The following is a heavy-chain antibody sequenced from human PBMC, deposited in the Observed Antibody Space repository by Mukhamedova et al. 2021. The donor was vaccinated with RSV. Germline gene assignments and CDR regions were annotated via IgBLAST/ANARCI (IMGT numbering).Heavy chain of an antibody. Sequence: YMSWIRQAPGKGLEWVSYISSSGSTIYYADSVKGRFTISRDNAKNSLYLQMNSLRAEDTAVYYCAKTGYSSSWSQKYYYYYYMDVWG. CDR2: ISSSGSTI. CDR1: Y. D-gene: IGHD6-13*01. V-gene: IGHV3-11*01. J-gene: IGHJ6*03. CDR3: AKTGYSSSWSQKYYYYYYMDV.